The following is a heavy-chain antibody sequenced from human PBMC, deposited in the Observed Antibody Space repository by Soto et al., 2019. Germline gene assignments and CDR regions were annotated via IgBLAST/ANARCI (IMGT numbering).Heavy chain of an antibody. J-gene: IGHJ4*02. CDR3: VLWRPYYFDC. CDR1: GFTFSSYA. V-gene: IGHV3-23*01. CDR2: ISGSGGST. D-gene: IGHD3-10*01. Sequence: GGSLRLSCAASGFTFSSYAMSWVRQAPGKGLEWVSSISGSGGSTYYADCVRGRFTISRDNSKNTLYLQMNSLRAEDTAVYYWVLWRPYYFDCWGQGTLVTVSS.